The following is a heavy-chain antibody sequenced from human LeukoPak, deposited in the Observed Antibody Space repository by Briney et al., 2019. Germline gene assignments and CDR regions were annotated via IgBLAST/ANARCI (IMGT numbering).Heavy chain of an antibody. J-gene: IGHJ4*02. V-gene: IGHV3-23*01. Sequence: GGSLRLSCAASGFTFSSYGMSWVRQAPGKGLEWVSAISGSGGSTYYADSVKGRFTISRDNSKNTLYLQMNSLRAEDTAVYYCASDVLRYFDWLLPFDYWGQGTLVTVSS. CDR3: ASDVLRYFDWLLPFDY. CDR1: GFTFSSYG. CDR2: ISGSGGST. D-gene: IGHD3-9*01.